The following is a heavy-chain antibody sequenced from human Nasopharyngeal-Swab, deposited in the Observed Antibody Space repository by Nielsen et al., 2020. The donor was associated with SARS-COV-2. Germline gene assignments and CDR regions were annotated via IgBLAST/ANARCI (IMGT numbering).Heavy chain of an antibody. D-gene: IGHD5-18*01. J-gene: IGHJ6*03. V-gene: IGHV1-3*01. CDR1: GYTFTSYA. Sequence: ASVQVSCKTSGYTFTSYAMHWVRQAPGQRLEWMGWINAGNGNTKYSQTFQGRVTITRDTSASTAYMELSSLRSEDTAVYYCARDYYSYGQYYYYYMDVWGKGTTVTVSS. CDR2: INAGNGNT. CDR3: ARDYYSYGQYYYYYMDV.